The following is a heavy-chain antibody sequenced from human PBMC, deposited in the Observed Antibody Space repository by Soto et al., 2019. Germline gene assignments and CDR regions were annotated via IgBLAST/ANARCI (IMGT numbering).Heavy chain of an antibody. D-gene: IGHD2-2*01. V-gene: IGHV4-59*08. Sequence: QVQLQESGPGLVKPSETLSLTCTVSGGSISPYYWSWIRQPPGKGLEWIGYIYSFGSTNYNASLESRVSMSVDTSKNQFSLKLPSVTAADTAVYFCARHRSTVSLLDYWGLGTLVTVSS. CDR1: GGSISPYY. J-gene: IGHJ4*02. CDR2: IYSFGST. CDR3: ARHRSTVSLLDY.